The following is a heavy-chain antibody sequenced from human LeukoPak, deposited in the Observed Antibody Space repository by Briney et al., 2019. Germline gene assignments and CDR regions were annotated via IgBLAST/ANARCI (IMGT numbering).Heavy chain of an antibody. D-gene: IGHD3-10*01. CDR1: GGSISRYY. CDR2: FYTSGNT. J-gene: IGHJ6*03. Sequence: KPSETLSLTCTVAGGSISRYYWSWIRETARKGLEGIGRFYTSGNTNYNPSLKSRVTMSVEKSKNQFSLKLSSVTAADTAVYYCVRDFGSGSSRRNNYYMDVWGKGTTVTVSS. CDR3: VRDFGSGSSRRNNYYMDV. V-gene: IGHV4-4*07.